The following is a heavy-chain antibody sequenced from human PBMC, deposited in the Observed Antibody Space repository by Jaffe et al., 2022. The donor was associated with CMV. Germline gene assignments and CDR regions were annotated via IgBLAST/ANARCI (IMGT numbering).Heavy chain of an antibody. CDR2: IYPGDFDT. D-gene: IGHD2-21*02. V-gene: IGHV5-51*01. CDR3: ARQTARGVSYFEY. CDR1: GYSFTNYW. J-gene: IGHJ4*02. Sequence: EVQLVQSGAEVKKPGESLKISCKASGYSFTNYWIGWVRQMPGKGLEWMGIIYPGDFDTRYSPSFQGQVTISADRSTTTAYLQWSSLKASDTAMYYCARQTARGVSYFEYWGQGTLVTVSS.